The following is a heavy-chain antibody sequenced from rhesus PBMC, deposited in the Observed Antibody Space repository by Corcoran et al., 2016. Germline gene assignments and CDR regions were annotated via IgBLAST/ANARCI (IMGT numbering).Heavy chain of an antibody. J-gene: IGHJ6*01. V-gene: IGHV4-80*01. D-gene: IGHD1-44*01. CDR2: INGNRRST. Sequence: QVQLQESGPGLVKPSETLSLTCAVSGASISSYWWNWIRQPPGKGREWIGEINGNRRSTNYNPSLKIRVPISKDASKTQFSLKLCSVTAADTAVYYCARDRVGNYGLDSWGQGVVVTVSS. CDR3: ARDRVGNYGLDS. CDR1: GASISSYW.